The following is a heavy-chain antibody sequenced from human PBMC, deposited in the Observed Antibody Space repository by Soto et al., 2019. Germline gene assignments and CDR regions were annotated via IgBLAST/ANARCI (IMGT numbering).Heavy chain of an antibody. Sequence: QVQLVESGGGVVQPGRSLRLSCAASGFTFSSYGMHWVRQAPGKGLEWVAVIWYDGSNKYYADSVKGRFTISRDNSKNTLYLQMNSLRAEDTVVYYCARDPRGYSSSWYYFDYWGQGTLVTVSS. J-gene: IGHJ4*02. CDR3: ARDPRGYSSSWYYFDY. CDR1: GFTFSSYG. D-gene: IGHD6-13*01. CDR2: IWYDGSNK. V-gene: IGHV3-33*01.